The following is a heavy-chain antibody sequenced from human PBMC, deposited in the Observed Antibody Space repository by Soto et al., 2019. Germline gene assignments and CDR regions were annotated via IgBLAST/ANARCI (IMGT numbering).Heavy chain of an antibody. CDR1: GFSLSTSGVG. J-gene: IGHJ1*01. CDR3: AHSRSSDGDDAEYFQH. V-gene: IGHV2-5*02. Sequence: QITLKESGPTLVKPTQTLTLTCTFSGFSLSTSGVGVGWIRQPPGKALEWLALIYWDDDKRYSPSLKSRLTITKDNSKNQVVLTMTNMDPVDTATYYCAHSRSSDGDDAEYFQHWGQGTLVTVSS. D-gene: IGHD4-17*01. CDR2: IYWDDDK.